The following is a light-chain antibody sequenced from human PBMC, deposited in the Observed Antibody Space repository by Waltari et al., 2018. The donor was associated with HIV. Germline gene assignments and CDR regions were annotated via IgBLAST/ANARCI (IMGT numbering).Light chain of an antibody. CDR2: GNS. J-gene: IGLJ3*02. V-gene: IGLV1-40*01. CDR1: SSNIGAPSA. CDR3: QSFDSSLGGWV. Sequence: QSVLTPPPSVSGAPGQRVTIPCPGSSSNIGAPSAVHCYQQFPGTAPTRLIYGNSNRPSGVPDRFSGSRAGTSSSLAISGLQAEDEAHYYCQSFDSSLGGWVFGGGTKLTVL.